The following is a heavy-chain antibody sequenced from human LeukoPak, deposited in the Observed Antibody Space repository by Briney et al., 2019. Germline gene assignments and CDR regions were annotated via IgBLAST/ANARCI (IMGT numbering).Heavy chain of an antibody. D-gene: IGHD3-10*01. V-gene: IGHV3-15*01. J-gene: IGHJ6*02. CDR2: IKSKTDGGAT. Sequence: GGSLRLSCAVSGFTFNNAWMSWVRQAPGKGLEWVGRIKSKTDGGATHYAAPVEGRFTISRDESKNTLYLQMDSLKTEDTAVYSCTIVTSKGSGMDVWGQGTPVTVSS. CDR3: TIVTSKGSGMDV. CDR1: GFTFNNAW.